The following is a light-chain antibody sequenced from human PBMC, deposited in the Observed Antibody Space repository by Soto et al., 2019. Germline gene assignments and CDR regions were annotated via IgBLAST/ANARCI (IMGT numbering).Light chain of an antibody. CDR2: DVS. J-gene: IGLJ1*01. CDR1: SSDVGGYNY. CDR3: CSNAGSYTVDG. V-gene: IGLV2-11*01. Sequence: QSPLTQPRTGSGSPGQSVTISCTGTSSDVGGYNYVSWYQQHPGKAPKLMFYDVSKRPSGVPDRCSGSKSGNTASLTISGLQTEDEADYYCCSNAGSYTVDGFGTATKVTV.